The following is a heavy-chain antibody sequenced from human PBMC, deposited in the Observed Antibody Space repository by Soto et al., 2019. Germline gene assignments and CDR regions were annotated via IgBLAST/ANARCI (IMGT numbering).Heavy chain of an antibody. J-gene: IGHJ6*02. CDR3: AREPLPPYYDFWSGYYHPYYYYYGMDV. CDR2: INPNSGGT. V-gene: IGHV1-2*04. CDR1: GYTFTGYY. Sequence: GASVKVSCKASGYTFTGYYMHWVRQAPGQGLEWMGWINPNSGGTNYAQKFQGWVTMTRDTSISTAYMELSRLRSDDTAVYYCAREPLPPYYDFWSGYYHPYYYYYGMDVWGQGTTVTVSS. D-gene: IGHD3-3*01.